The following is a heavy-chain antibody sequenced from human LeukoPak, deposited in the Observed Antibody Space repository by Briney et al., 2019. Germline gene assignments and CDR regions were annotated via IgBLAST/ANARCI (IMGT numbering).Heavy chain of an antibody. CDR3: ARDYRVTMIVVVQGAFDI. CDR1: GGSFSDYY. D-gene: IGHD3-22*01. J-gene: IGHJ3*02. Sequence: SETLSLTCAVYGGSFSDYYWSWIRQPPGKGLEWIGEINHSGSTNYNPSLKSRVTISVDTSKNQFSLKLSSVTAADTAVYYCARDYRVTMIVVVQGAFDIWGQGTMVTVSS. V-gene: IGHV4-34*01. CDR2: INHSGST.